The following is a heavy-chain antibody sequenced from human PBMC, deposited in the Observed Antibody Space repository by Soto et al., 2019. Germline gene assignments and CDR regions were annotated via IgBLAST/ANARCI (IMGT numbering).Heavy chain of an antibody. CDR1: GFTFRNYE. CDR2: ISSFGSTM. J-gene: IGHJ5*02. Sequence: DVQLVESGGGLVEPGGSLRLSCAASGFTFRNYEMNWVRQAPGKGLEWVSYISSFGSTMFYPDSVKGRFTVSRDNAKNSLYLEMNSLIAEDTAIYYCARIGVVVSRSLDPWGQGTLVTVSS. V-gene: IGHV3-48*03. CDR3: ARIGVVVSRSLDP. D-gene: IGHD2-15*01.